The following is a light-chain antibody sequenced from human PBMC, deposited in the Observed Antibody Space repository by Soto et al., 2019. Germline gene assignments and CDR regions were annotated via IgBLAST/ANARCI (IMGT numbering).Light chain of an antibody. V-gene: IGLV1-44*01. J-gene: IGLJ2*01. CDR2: STN. CDR3: AAWDESLNVV. CDR1: SSNIGTNA. Sequence: QSVLTQPPSASGTSGQRVTISCSGSSSNIGTNAVNWYQQLPGTAPKLLIYSTNQRPSGVPDRFSGSKSGTSASLAISGLQSEDEADYYCAAWDESLNVVFGGGTKLTVL.